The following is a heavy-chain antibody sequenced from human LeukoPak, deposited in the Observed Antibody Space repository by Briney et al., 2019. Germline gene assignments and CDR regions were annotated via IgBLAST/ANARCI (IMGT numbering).Heavy chain of an antibody. V-gene: IGHV1-46*03. J-gene: IGHJ4*02. D-gene: IGHD3-10*01. CDR3: ARAQPYGSGSHYFPFDY. CDR1: GYTFTSYY. CDR2: INPSGGST. Sequence: ASVKVSCKASGYTFTSYYMHWVRQAPGQGLEWMGIINPSGGSTSYAQKFQGRVTMTRDTSTSTVYMELSSLRSEDTAVYYCARAQPYGSGSHYFPFDYWGQGTLVTVSS.